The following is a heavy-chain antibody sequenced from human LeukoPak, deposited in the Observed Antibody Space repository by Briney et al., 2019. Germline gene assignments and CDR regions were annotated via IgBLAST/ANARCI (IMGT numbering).Heavy chain of an antibody. CDR3: ARHEGYSYGRPDY. D-gene: IGHD5-18*01. J-gene: IGHJ4*02. CDR1: GYSISSGYY. CDR2: IYHSGST. Sequence: PSETLSLTCAVSGYSISSGYYWGWIRQPPGKGLEGIGSIYHSGSTYYNPSLKSRVTISVDTSKNQFSLKLSSVTAADTAVYYCARHEGYSYGRPDYWGQGTLVTVSS. V-gene: IGHV4-38-2*01.